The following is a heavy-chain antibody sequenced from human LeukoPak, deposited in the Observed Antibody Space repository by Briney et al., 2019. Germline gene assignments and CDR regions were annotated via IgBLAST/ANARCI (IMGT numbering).Heavy chain of an antibody. CDR1: GFTFSSYE. Sequence: GGSLRLSCAASGFTFSSYEVNWVRQARGKGLEWVSYISSSGSSIYYAVSMNGPLTTATANAKTSLYLQMLSLRAEDTAVSYCARVALEGYYYYGIDVWGKGTTVTVSS. CDR3: ARVALEGYYYYGIDV. J-gene: IGHJ6*04. D-gene: IGHD1-1*01. V-gene: IGHV3-48*03. CDR2: ISSSGSSI.